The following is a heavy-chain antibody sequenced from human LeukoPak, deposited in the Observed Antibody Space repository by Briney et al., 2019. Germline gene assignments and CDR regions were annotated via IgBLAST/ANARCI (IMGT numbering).Heavy chain of an antibody. CDR3: AKGEREAAGYSSGWYPFV. D-gene: IGHD6-19*01. J-gene: IGHJ6*04. Sequence: QSWGSLRLSCAASGFTFDDYTMHWVRQAPGKGLEWVSLISWDGGSTYYADSVKGRFTVSRDNSKNSLYLQMNSLRTEDTALYYCAKGEREAAGYSSGWYPFVWGKGTTVTVSS. CDR2: ISWDGGST. CDR1: GFTFDDYT. V-gene: IGHV3-43*01.